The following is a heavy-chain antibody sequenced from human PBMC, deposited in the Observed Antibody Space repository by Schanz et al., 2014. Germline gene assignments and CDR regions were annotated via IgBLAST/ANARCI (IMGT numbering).Heavy chain of an antibody. CDR1: GFTFSSHW. CDR3: ARGGFWEVSYFDY. J-gene: IGHJ4*02. D-gene: IGHD3-10*01. CDR2: IKSDGSST. V-gene: IGHV3-74*01. Sequence: EVQLVQSGGGLVQPGGSLRLSCAASGFTFSSHWMHWVRQDPGKGLVWVARIKSDGSSTSYADSVKGRFTISRDNAKNTLYLQMNSLRAEDTAVYCCARGGFWEVSYFDYWGQGTLVTVSS.